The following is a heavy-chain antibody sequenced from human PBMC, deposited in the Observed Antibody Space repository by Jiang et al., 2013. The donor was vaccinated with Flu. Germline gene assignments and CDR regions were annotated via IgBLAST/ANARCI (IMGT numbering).Heavy chain of an antibody. Sequence: TSYGISWVRQAPGQGLEWMGWISAYNGNTNYAQKLQGRVTMTTDTSTSTAYMELRSLRSDDTAVYYCARAENSYSSSFPDYWGQGTLVTVSS. CDR3: ARAENSYSSSFPDY. J-gene: IGHJ4*02. D-gene: IGHD6-6*01. CDR2: ISAYNGNT. CDR1: TSYG. V-gene: IGHV1-18*01.